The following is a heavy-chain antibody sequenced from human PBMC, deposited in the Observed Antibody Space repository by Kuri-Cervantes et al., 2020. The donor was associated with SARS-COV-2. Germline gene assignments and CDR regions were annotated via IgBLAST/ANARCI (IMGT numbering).Heavy chain of an antibody. Sequence: GESLKISCAASGFTFSDYNMSWVRQAPRKGLEWVSYISRSSSTIYYADSVKGRFTSSRDNAKNSLYLQMNSLRAEDTAVYYCARVSCSNTSCYADYWGQGTLVTVSS. D-gene: IGHD2-2*01. V-gene: IGHV3-48*01. CDR1: GFTFSDYN. CDR3: ARVSCSNTSCYADY. CDR2: ISRSSSTI. J-gene: IGHJ4*02.